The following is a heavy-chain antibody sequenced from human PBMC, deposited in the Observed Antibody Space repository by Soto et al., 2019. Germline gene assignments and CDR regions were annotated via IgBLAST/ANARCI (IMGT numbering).Heavy chain of an antibody. D-gene: IGHD4-17*01. CDR2: IYHSGST. CDR3: AREALTVTNNWFDP. V-gene: IGHV4-30-2*01. CDR1: GGSTSSGGYS. J-gene: IGHJ5*02. Sequence: SETLSLTCAVSGGSTSSGGYSWSWIRQPPGKGLEWIGYIYHSGSTYYNPSLKSRVTISVDRSKNQCSLKLSSVTAADTAVYYCAREALTVTNNWFDPWGQGTLVTVSS.